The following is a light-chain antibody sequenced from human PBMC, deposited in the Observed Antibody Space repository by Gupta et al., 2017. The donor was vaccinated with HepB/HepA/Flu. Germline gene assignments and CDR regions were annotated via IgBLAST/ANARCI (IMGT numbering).Light chain of an antibody. CDR2: KDS. Sequence: SSELTSPPSVARSPGQTARITCAGDALTKQYAYWYQQKPGQAPVPKIYKDSERHSGYPELFSGSSSGTTGTVTMSGVQAEAEADDYYQSGDNRGTDPVVFGGGTKLTVL. CDR3: QSGDNRGTDPVV. J-gene: IGLJ2*01. V-gene: IGLV3-25*02. CDR1: ALTKQY.